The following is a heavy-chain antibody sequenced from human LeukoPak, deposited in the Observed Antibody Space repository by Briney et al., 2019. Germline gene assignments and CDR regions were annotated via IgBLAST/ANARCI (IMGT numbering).Heavy chain of an antibody. D-gene: IGHD3-10*01. CDR2: IYYSGST. Sequence: SETLPLTCTVSGGSISSSSYYWGWIRQPPGKGLEWIGSIYYSGSTYYNPSLKSRVTISVDTSKNQFSLKLSSVTAADTAVYYCASVGPYYYGSGSYSVIHDYWGQGTLVTVSS. CDR1: GGSISSSSYY. J-gene: IGHJ4*02. V-gene: IGHV4-39*01. CDR3: ASVGPYYYGSGSYSVIHDY.